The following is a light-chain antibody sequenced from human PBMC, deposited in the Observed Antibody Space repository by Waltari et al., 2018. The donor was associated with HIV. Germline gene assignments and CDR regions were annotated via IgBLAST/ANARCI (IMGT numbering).Light chain of an antibody. Sequence: QSALTQPASVSGSPGQSITISCTGTSSDVGGYKSVSWYQHLPGKAPKLMIYEVTNRPSGGSDRFSGSKSGNTASLTISGLQAEDEADYYCSSYTTDSTLVFGAGTKLTVL. J-gene: IGLJ3*02. V-gene: IGLV2-14*01. CDR1: SSDVGGYKS. CDR2: EVT. CDR3: SSYTTDSTLV.